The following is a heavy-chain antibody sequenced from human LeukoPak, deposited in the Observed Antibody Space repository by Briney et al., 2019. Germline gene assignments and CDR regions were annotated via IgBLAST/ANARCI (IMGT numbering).Heavy chain of an antibody. CDR2: INLSGGST. V-gene: IGHV1-46*01. J-gene: IGHJ4*02. CDR1: GYTFTSYH. Sequence: ASVKVSCKASGYTFTSYHMHWVRQAPGQGLEWMGKINLSGGSTTYAQKFQGRVTMTSDTSTSTVYMELSSLRSEDTAVYYCARDYVDDIPMIKVYWGQGTLVTVSS. CDR3: ARDYVDDIPMIKVY. D-gene: IGHD2-8*01.